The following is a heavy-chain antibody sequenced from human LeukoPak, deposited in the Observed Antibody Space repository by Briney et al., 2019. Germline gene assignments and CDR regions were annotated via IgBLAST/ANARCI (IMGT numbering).Heavy chain of an antibody. J-gene: IGHJ4*02. D-gene: IGHD3-22*01. CDR1: GFTFSNYA. CDR2: ILGSGGST. CDR3: AKDPPHSDRSIYSDNS. Sequence: GASLRLSCAASGFTFSNYAMSWVRQAPGKGLEWVSAILGSGGSTYYADSVKGRFTVSRDNSKSTLYLQMDSLRAEDTAVYYCAKDPPHSDRSIYSDNSWGQGTLVTVSS. V-gene: IGHV3-23*01.